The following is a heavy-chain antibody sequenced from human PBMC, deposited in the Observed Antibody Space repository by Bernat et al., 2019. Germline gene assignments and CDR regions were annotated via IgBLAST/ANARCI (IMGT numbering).Heavy chain of an antibody. Sequence: QMPEPGPGLVKASEPLSLTSTVSGGSISSSSYYWGWIRAPPGKGLEWIGSISYSGSTYYNPSLKSRVTISVDTSKNQFSLKLSSVTAADTAVYYCARAGAFPYFDYWGQGTLVTVSS. CDR3: ARAGAFPYFDY. D-gene: IGHD2-21*01. CDR1: GGSISSSSYY. V-gene: IGHV4-39*01. CDR2: ISYSGST. J-gene: IGHJ4*02.